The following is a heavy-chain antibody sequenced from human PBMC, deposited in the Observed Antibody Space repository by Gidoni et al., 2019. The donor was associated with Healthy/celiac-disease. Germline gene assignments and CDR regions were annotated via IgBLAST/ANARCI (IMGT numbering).Heavy chain of an antibody. CDR2: IYSGGST. D-gene: IGHD6-19*01. Sequence: EVQLVETGGGLIQPGGSLRLSCAASGFTVSSNYMSWVRQAPGKGLEWVSVIYSGGSTYYADSVKGRFTISRDNSKNTLYLQMNSLRAEDTAVYYCAREETNSSGWCGLYYWGQGTLVTVSS. CDR3: AREETNSSGWCGLYY. CDR1: GFTVSSNY. V-gene: IGHV3-53*02. J-gene: IGHJ4*02.